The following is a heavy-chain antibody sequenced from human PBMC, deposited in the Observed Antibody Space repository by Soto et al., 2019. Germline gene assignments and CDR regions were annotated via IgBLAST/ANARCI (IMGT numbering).Heavy chain of an antibody. CDR2: ISSSGSTI. V-gene: IGHV3-11*01. CDR1: GFTFSDYY. D-gene: IGHD3-9*01. Sequence: SLRLSCAASGFTFSDYYMSWIRQAPGKGLEWVSYISSSGSTIYYADSVKGRFTISRDNAKNSLYLQMNSLRAEDTAVYYCARALNGRYFDCPTRSDYYYGMDVWGQGTTVTVSS. CDR3: ARALNGRYFDCPTRSDYYYGMDV. J-gene: IGHJ6*02.